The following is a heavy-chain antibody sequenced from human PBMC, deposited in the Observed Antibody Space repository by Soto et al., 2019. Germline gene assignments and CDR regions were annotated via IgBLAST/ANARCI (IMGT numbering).Heavy chain of an antibody. CDR2: VKDGGHT. V-gene: IGHV4-34*01. D-gene: IGHD5-12*01. CDR3: ARGQEGVVATH. Sequence: QVQLQQWGAGLLKPSETLSLNCAVTGGSLSGYYWSWIRQPPGKGLAWIGEVKDGGHTNYSPSLRGRVTISSDPSNNQFSLRLNSVTAADTGVYYCARGQEGVVATHWDQGSLVTVSS. J-gene: IGHJ4*02. CDR1: GGSLSGYY.